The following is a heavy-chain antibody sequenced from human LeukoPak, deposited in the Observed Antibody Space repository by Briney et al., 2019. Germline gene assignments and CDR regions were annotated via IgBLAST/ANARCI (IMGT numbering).Heavy chain of an antibody. V-gene: IGHV3-21*06. Sequence: GGSLRLSCAATGFTFSRYRMNWVRQAPGKGLEWVASIPSGSDYIYYADSMKGRFTISRDNAKNSLCLQMSSLRAEDTAVYYCARDFVHNYSNFYGAFDIWGQGTMVTVSS. D-gene: IGHD4-11*01. J-gene: IGHJ3*02. CDR1: GFTFSRYR. CDR3: ARDFVHNYSNFYGAFDI. CDR2: IPSGSDYI.